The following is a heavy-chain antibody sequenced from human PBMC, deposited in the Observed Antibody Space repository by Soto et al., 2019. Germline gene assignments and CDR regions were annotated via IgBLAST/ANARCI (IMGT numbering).Heavy chain of an antibody. CDR3: ARQLSHSSSLDGMDV. J-gene: IGHJ6*02. V-gene: IGHV5-10-1*01. D-gene: IGHD6-6*01. Sequence: GESLKISCKGSGYSFTSYWISWVRQMPGKGLEWMGRIDPSDSYTNYSPSFQGHVTISADKSISTAYLQWSSLKASDTAMYYCARQLSHSSSLDGMDVWGQGTTVTVSS. CDR2: IDPSDSYT. CDR1: GYSFTSYW.